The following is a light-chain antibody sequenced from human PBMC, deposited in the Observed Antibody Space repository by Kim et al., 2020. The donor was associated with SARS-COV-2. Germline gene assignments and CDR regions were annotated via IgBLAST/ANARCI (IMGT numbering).Light chain of an antibody. CDR2: GAY. J-gene: IGKJ2*03. CDR3: QQFNNWPLYS. V-gene: IGKV3-15*01. CDR1: QSVSSH. Sequence: VSPGESAPLPCRASQSVSSHFAGYPQTPGQAPRLLIYGAYPRASGVPARLSGSGSGTEFTLHISSLQSEDFAVYYCQQFNNWPLYSFGQGKKLEIK.